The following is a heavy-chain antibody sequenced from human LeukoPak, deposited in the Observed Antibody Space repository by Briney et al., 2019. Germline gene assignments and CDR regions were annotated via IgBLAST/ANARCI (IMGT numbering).Heavy chain of an antibody. V-gene: IGHV3-30*01. CDR2: ISYDGSNK. Sequence: PGGSLRLSCAASGFTFSSYAMHWVRQAPGKGLEWVAVISYDGSNKYYADSVKGRFTISSDNSKNTLYLQMNRLRAEDTAVYYCAREVFAMNSSGYYRAWGQGTLVTVSS. D-gene: IGHD3-22*01. CDR1: GFTFSSYA. J-gene: IGHJ5*02. CDR3: AREVFAMNSSGYYRA.